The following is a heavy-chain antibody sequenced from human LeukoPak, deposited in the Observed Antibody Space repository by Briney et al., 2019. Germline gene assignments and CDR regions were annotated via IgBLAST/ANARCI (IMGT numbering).Heavy chain of an antibody. CDR1: GGSISSYY. CDR2: IYYSGST. D-gene: IGHD3-22*01. Sequence: SETLSLTCTVSGGSISSYYWSWIRQPPGKGLEWIGYIYYSGSTNYNPSLKSRVTISVDTSKNQFSLKLSSVTAADTAVYYCARHRTISGYYFYFDYWGQGTLVTVST. CDR3: ARHRTISGYYFYFDY. J-gene: IGHJ4*02. V-gene: IGHV4-59*08.